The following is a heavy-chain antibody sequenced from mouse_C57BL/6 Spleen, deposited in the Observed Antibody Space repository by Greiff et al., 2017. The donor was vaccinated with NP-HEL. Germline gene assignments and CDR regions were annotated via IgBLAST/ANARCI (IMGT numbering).Heavy chain of an antibody. CDR2: IHPNSGST. D-gene: IGHD2-5*01. CDR1: GYTFTSYW. Sequence: QVHVKQSGAELVKPGASVKLSCKASGYTFTSYWMHWVKQRPGQGLEWIGMIHPNSGSTNYNEKFKSKATLTVDKSSSTAYMQLSSLTSEDSAVYYCARGYSNYAWFAYWGQGTLVTVSA. CDR3: ARGYSNYAWFAY. J-gene: IGHJ3*01. V-gene: IGHV1-64*01.